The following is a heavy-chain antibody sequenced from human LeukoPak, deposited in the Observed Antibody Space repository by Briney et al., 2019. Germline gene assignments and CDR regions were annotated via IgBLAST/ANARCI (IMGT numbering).Heavy chain of an antibody. Sequence: GASVKVSCKASGGTFSSYAISWVRQAPGQGLEWMGGIIPIFGTANYAQKFQGRVTITADESTSTAYMELSSLRSEDTAVYYCATRPEHNWNDGSAFDIWGQGTMVTVSS. CDR3: ATRPEHNWNDGSAFDI. D-gene: IGHD1-20*01. CDR1: GGTFSSYA. CDR2: IIPIFGTA. J-gene: IGHJ3*02. V-gene: IGHV1-69*13.